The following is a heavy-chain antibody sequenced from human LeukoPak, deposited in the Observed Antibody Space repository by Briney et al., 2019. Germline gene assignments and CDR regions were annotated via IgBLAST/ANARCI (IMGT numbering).Heavy chain of an antibody. J-gene: IGHJ4*02. CDR3: VSFYETY. V-gene: IGHV3-74*01. D-gene: IGHD2/OR15-2a*01. CDR1: GNYW. Sequence: GRSLGLSCAASGNYWMHWVRQAPGKGLVWVSHINSDGSWTSYADSVKGRFTISKDNAKNTVYLQMNSLRAEDTAVYYCVSFYETYWGRGTLVTVSS. CDR2: INSDGSWT.